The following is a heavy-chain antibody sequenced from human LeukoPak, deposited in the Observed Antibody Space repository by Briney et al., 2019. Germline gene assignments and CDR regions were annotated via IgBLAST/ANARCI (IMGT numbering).Heavy chain of an antibody. V-gene: IGHV4-61*01. CDR2: IYYGGNT. D-gene: IGHD1-1*01. CDR3: ARLTRRSGNYFDY. Sequence: SETLSLTCAVSGDSVSSSNYYWSWIRQPPGKGLEWIGYIYYGGNTNYDPSLQSRVTISVDTSKSQFSLKLSSVAAADTAVYYCARLTRRSGNYFDYWGQGTLVTVSS. CDR1: GDSVSSSNYY. J-gene: IGHJ4*02.